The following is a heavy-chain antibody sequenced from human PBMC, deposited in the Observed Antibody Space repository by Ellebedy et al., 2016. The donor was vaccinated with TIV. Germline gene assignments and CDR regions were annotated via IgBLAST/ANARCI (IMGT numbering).Heavy chain of an antibody. Sequence: GGSLRLXXAASGFTFNTAGMTWVRQAPGKGLEWVATIVYDGRETYYADPLKGRFTVSRDNTMNSVSLQMDSPTVEDTAVYYCTRDGREWSRDYWGQGTLVTVSS. CDR3: TRDGREWSRDY. CDR2: IVYDGRET. CDR1: GFTFNTAG. J-gene: IGHJ4*02. D-gene: IGHD2-8*01. V-gene: IGHV3-21*06.